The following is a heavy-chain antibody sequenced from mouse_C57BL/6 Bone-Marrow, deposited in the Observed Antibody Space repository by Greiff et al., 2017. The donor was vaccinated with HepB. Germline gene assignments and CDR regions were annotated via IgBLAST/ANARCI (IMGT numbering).Heavy chain of an antibody. CDR1: GFSFNTYA. D-gene: IGHD6-1*01. CDR3: VRSAGSTPHYFDY. CDR2: IRSKSNNYAT. Sequence: EVQLVESGGGLVQPKGSLKLSCAASGFSFNTYAMNWVRQAPGKGLEWVARIRSKSNNYATYYADSVKDRFTISRDDSESMLYLQMNNLKTEDTAMYYCVRSAGSTPHYFDYWGQGTTPTVSS. J-gene: IGHJ2*01. V-gene: IGHV10-1*01.